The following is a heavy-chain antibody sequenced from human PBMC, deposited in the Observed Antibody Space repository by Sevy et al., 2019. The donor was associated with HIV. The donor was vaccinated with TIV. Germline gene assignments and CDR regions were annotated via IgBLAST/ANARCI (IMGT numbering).Heavy chain of an antibody. J-gene: IGHJ3*02. V-gene: IGHV3-48*03. Sequence: GGSLRLSCAASGFTFSSYEMNWVRQAPGKGLEWVSYISSSGSTIYYADSVKGRFTISRDNAKNSLYLQMNSLRAEDTAVYYCARILWDIQKPRAFDIWGQGTMVTVSS. CDR3: ARILWDIQKPRAFDI. D-gene: IGHD2-15*01. CDR2: ISSSGSTI. CDR1: GFTFSSYE.